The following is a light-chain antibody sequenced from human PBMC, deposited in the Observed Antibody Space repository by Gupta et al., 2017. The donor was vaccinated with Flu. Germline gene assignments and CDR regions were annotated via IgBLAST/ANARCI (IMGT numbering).Light chain of an antibody. Sequence: DVQMTQSPLTLSASVGDRVTITCLASQSLSSCLAWYQQKPGKAPKLLIYKASSRESGVPSRFSGSGSGTEFTLTISSLQPDDFATYYCQQYNSYPYTFGQGTKLEIK. CDR2: KAS. J-gene: IGKJ2*01. V-gene: IGKV1-5*03. CDR3: QQYNSYPYT. CDR1: QSLSSC.